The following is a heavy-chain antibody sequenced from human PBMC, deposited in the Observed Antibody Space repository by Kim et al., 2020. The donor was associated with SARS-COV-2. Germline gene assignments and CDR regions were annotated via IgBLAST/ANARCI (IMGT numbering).Heavy chain of an antibody. CDR1: GDSVGSGSYY. D-gene: IGHD1-26*01. J-gene: IGHJ5*02. Sequence: SETLSLTCTVSGDSVGSGSYYWSWIRQPPGMGLEWIGYVYYNGVVNYNPSLESRLTISVDTSKNQFSLELSSVTAADTAVYYCARENTRSGSYYYAWFDPWGQGTLVTVSS. CDR3: ARENTRSGSYYYAWFDP. CDR2: VYYNGVV. V-gene: IGHV4-61*01.